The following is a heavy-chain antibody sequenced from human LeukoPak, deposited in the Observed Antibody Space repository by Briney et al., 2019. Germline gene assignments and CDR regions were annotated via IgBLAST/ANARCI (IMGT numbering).Heavy chain of an antibody. D-gene: IGHD4-23*01. CDR2: ISGSGGST. J-gene: IGHJ4*02. CDR3: ARDDNGGNFDY. V-gene: IGHV3-23*01. Sequence: GGSLRLSCAASGFTVSSNYMSWVRQAPGKGLEWVSAISGSGGSTYYADSVKGRFTISRDNSKNTLYLQMNSLRAEDTAVYYCARDDNGGNFDYWGQGTLVTVSS. CDR1: GFTVSSNY.